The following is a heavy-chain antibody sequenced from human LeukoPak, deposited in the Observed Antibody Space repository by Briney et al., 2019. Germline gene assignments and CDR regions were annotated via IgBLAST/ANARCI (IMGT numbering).Heavy chain of an antibody. Sequence: ASVKVSCKASGYSFTSYGISWVRQAPGQGLEWMGWISTYNGNTNYAQKLQGRVTMATDTSTTTAYMELRSLTSDDTAVYCCARPHSSGWYLGLWLWGQGTLVTVSS. J-gene: IGHJ4*02. V-gene: IGHV1-18*01. D-gene: IGHD6-19*01. CDR1: GYSFTSYG. CDR2: ISTYNGNT. CDR3: ARPHSSGWYLGLWL.